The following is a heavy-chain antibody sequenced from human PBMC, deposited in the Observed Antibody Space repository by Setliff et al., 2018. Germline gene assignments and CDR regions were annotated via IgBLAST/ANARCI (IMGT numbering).Heavy chain of an antibody. V-gene: IGHV1-2*02. CDR2: INLHSGGT. CDR1: GYTFTSYA. CDR3: ARGRIGSTWTGDY. Sequence: GASVKVSCKASGYTFTSYAMHWVRQAPGQRLEWMGWINLHSGGTNYAQKFQDRVTMTSDTSITTAYMELSSLTSDDRAIYYCARGRIGSTWTGDYWGQGTLVTVSS. J-gene: IGHJ4*02. D-gene: IGHD2-15*01.